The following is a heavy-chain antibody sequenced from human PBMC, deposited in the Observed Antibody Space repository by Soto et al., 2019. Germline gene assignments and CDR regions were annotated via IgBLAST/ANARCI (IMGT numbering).Heavy chain of an antibody. J-gene: IGHJ6*03. CDR1: GFTFSSYW. CDR3: ARDAYGTQYYYYYYMDV. Sequence: GGSLRLSCAASGFTFSSYWMSWVRQAPGKGLEWVANIKQDGSEKYYVDSVKGRFTISRDNAKNSLYLQMNSLRAEDTAVYYCARDAYGTQYYYYYYMDVWGKGTTVTVSS. V-gene: IGHV3-7*01. D-gene: IGHD2-8*01. CDR2: IKQDGSEK.